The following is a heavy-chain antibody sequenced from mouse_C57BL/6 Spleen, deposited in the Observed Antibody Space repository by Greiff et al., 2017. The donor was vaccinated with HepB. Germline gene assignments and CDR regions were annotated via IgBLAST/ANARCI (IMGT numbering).Heavy chain of an antibody. CDR3: TTWGFITTVNLDY. CDR1: GFNIKDYY. J-gene: IGHJ2*01. V-gene: IGHV14-1*01. CDR2: IDPEDGDT. D-gene: IGHD1-1*01. Sequence: VQLQQSGAELVRPGASVKLSCTASGFNIKDYYMHWVKQRPEQGLEWIGRIDPEDGDTEYAPKFQGKATMTADTSSNTAYLQLSSLTSEDTAVYYCTTWGFITTVNLDYWGQGTTLTGSS.